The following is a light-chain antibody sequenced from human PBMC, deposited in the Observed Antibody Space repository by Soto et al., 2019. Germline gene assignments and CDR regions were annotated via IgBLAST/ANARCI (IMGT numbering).Light chain of an antibody. CDR1: QSVSSN. CDR3: QQYNNWPPA. V-gene: IGKV3-15*01. CDR2: GAS. Sequence: EIVMTQSPATVSVSPGERATLSCRASQSVSSNLAWYQRKAGQAPRLLMSGASSRATGIPARFSGSGSGTEFTLTISSLQSEDFAVYYCQQYNNWPPAFGQGTKVEI. J-gene: IGKJ1*01.